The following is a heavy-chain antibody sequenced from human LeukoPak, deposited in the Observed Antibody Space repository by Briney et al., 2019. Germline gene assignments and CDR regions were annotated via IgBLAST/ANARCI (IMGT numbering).Heavy chain of an antibody. V-gene: IGHV3-23*01. J-gene: IGHJ4*02. Sequence: PGGSLRLSCAASGFTFSSYAMSWVRQAPGKGLEWVSAISGSGGSTYYADSVKGRFTISRDNTNNTLFLQMNSLRAEDTALYYCARDWGSSGTNDYWGQGILVTVSS. D-gene: IGHD3-16*01. CDR2: ISGSGGST. CDR1: GFTFSSYA. CDR3: ARDWGSSGTNDY.